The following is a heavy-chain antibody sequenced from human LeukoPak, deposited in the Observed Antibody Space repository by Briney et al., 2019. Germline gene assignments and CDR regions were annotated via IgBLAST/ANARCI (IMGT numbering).Heavy chain of an antibody. CDR1: GYSISSGYY. CDR3: AKGQPSSWYYFDY. J-gene: IGHJ4*02. V-gene: IGHV4-38-2*01. CDR2: IYHSGST. D-gene: IGHD6-13*01. Sequence: SGTLSLTCAVSGYSISSGYYWGWIRQPPGKGLERIGSIYHSGSTYYNPSLKSRVTISVDTSKNQFSLKLSSVTAADTAVYYCAKGQPSSWYYFDYWGQETLVTVSS.